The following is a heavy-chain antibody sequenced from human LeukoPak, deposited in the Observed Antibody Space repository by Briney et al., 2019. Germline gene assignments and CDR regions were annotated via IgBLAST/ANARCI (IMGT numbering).Heavy chain of an antibody. Sequence: NPSETLSLTCAVYGGSFSGYYWSWIRQPPGKGLEWIGEINHSGSTNYNPSLKSRVAISVDTSKNQFSLKLSSVTAADTAVYYCASEIVPAAGYYYYYMDVWGKGTTVTVSS. CDR2: INHSGST. CDR3: ASEIVPAAGYYYYYMDV. CDR1: GGSFSGYY. V-gene: IGHV4-34*01. J-gene: IGHJ6*03. D-gene: IGHD2-2*01.